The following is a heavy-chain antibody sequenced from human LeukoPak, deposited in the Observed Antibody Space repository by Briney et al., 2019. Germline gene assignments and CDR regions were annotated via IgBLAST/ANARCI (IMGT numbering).Heavy chain of an antibody. J-gene: IGHJ2*01. CDR3: ARGHWHIDL. CDR2: RWYDGSNT. CDR1: GFTFSSYG. Sequence: PGRSLRLSCAASGFTFSSYGMHWVRQAPGKGLEWVADRWYDGSNTDDADSVKGRFTISRDNSKNTLYLQMNSLRAEDTAVYYCARGHWHIDLWGRGTLVTVSS. V-gene: IGHV3-33*01.